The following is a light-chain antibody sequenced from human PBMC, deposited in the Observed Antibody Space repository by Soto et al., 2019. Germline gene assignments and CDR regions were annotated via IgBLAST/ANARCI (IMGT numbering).Light chain of an antibody. CDR3: QSYDATNQV. CDR1: RGSIASNY. J-gene: IGLJ3*02. CDR2: EDN. V-gene: IGLV6-57*01. Sequence: NFMLTQPHSVSESPGKTVIISCTRSRGSIASNYVQWYQQRPGSSPTTVIYEDNQRPSGVPDRFSGSIDSSSNSASLTISGLETEDEADYFFQSYDATNQVFGGGTKLTVL.